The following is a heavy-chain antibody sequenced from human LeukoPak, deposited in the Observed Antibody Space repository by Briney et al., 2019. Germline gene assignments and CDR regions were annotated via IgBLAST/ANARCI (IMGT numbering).Heavy chain of an antibody. Sequence: SVKVSCKASGGTFSSYAISWVRQAPGQGLEWMGGIIPIFGTANYAQKFQGRVTITADESTSTAYMELSSLRSEDTAVYYCARGLSGSIAAAGISYYGMDVWGQGTTVTVSS. CDR2: IIPIFGTA. J-gene: IGHJ6*02. V-gene: IGHV1-69*13. D-gene: IGHD6-13*01. CDR3: ARGLSGSIAAAGISYYGMDV. CDR1: GGTFSSYA.